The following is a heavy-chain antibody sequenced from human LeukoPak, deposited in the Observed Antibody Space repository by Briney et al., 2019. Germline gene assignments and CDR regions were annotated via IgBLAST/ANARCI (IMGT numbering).Heavy chain of an antibody. D-gene: IGHD1-26*01. J-gene: IGHJ4*02. CDR3: VKDKPRIGIDY. CDR2: ISGDGGST. Sequence: PGGSLRLSCAASGFTFADCAMHWVRQAPGEALEWVSPISGDGGSTYYADSVKGRFTISRDNSKNSLYLQMNSLRIEDTALYYCVKDKPRIGIDYWGQGSLVTVSS. V-gene: IGHV3-43*02. CDR1: GFTFADCA.